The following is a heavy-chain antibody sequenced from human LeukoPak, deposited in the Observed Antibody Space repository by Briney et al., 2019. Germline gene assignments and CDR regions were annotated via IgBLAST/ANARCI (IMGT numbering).Heavy chain of an antibody. CDR1: GFTFRDYY. V-gene: IGHV3-11*01. D-gene: IGHD2-8*01. CDR2: TSGSGSHI. Sequence: GGSLRLSCAASGFTFRDYYMNWIRQAPGKGLEWVSYTSGSGSHISYADSVKGRFTISRDNAKNSLFLQMNSLRAEDTALYYCARDLSNGGFDYWGQGTLVTFSS. CDR3: ARDLSNGGFDY. J-gene: IGHJ4*02.